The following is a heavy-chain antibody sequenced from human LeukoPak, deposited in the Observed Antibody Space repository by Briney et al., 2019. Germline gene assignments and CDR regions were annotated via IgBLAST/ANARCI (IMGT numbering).Heavy chain of an antibody. J-gene: IGHJ4*02. V-gene: IGHV4-39*01. Sequence: SETLSLTCTVSGGSISSSSYYWDWIRQPPGTGLEWIGSIYYSGSTYYNPSLKSRVTISVDTSKNQFSLKLSSVTAADTAVYYCARRYYYDSSGYYHDYWGQGTLVTVSS. D-gene: IGHD3-22*01. CDR1: GGSISSSSYY. CDR2: IYYSGST. CDR3: ARRYYYDSSGYYHDY.